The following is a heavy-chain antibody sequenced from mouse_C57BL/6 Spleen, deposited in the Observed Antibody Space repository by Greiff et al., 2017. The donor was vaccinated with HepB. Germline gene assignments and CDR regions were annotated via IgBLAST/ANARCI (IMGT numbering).Heavy chain of an antibody. Sequence: VQLQQPGAELVMPGASVKLSCKASGYTFTSYWMHWVKRRPGQGLEWIGEIDPSDSYTNYNQKFKGKSTLTVDKSSSTAYMQLSSLTSEDSAVYYCARRRNYYAMDYWGQGTSVTVSS. CDR3: ARRRNYYAMDY. V-gene: IGHV1-69*01. CDR1: GYTFTSYW. CDR2: IDPSDSYT. D-gene: IGHD2-1*01. J-gene: IGHJ4*01.